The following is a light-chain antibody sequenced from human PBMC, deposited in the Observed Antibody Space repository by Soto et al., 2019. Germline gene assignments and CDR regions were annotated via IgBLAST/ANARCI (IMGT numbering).Light chain of an antibody. CDR2: GAS. V-gene: IGKV3-20*01. CDR1: QSISSNF. Sequence: EIVLTQSPGTLSLSPGEGATLSCRASQSISSNFLAWYQQKRGQAPRLLIHGASNRATGIPDRFSGSGSGTDFTLTISSLQSEDSAVYFCQQYYYWPPYTFGQGTKVDIK. CDR3: QQYYYWPPYT. J-gene: IGKJ2*01.